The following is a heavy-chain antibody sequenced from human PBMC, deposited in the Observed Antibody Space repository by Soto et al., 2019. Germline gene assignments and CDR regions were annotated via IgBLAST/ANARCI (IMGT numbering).Heavy chain of an antibody. D-gene: IGHD2-2*01. CDR2: IYFSGST. Sequence: SETLSLTCTVSGGSITSYYWSWIRQPPGKGLEWIGYIYFSGSTYYNPSLKSRVTISVDTSKNQFSLKLSSVTAADTAVYYCARVPDRWGQGTLVTVSS. V-gene: IGHV4-59*12. CDR3: ARVPDR. J-gene: IGHJ5*02. CDR1: GGSITSYY.